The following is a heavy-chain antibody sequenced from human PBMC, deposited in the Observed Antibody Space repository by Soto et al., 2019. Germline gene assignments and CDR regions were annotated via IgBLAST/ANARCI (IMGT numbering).Heavy chain of an antibody. J-gene: IGHJ5*01. D-gene: IGHD3-16*01. Sequence: SETLSLTCTVSGDSVTSGNYYWTWIRQPPGKGLEWVGHIYYSGSTNYSPSLKSRVTISLNTPNNQFSLKVTSVTAADTAVYYCAWIPTDTQMIYWVDPWGEGT. CDR1: GDSVTSGNYY. CDR3: AWIPTDTQMIYWVDP. CDR2: IYYSGST. V-gene: IGHV4-61*01.